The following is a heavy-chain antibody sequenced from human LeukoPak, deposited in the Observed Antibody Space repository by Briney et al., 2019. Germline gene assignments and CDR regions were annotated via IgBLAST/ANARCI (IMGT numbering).Heavy chain of an antibody. CDR2: INSNSGDT. CDR1: GYSFSDYS. J-gene: IGHJ4*02. V-gene: IGHV1-2*06. CDR3: ARGGSGSGYLYYFDY. D-gene: IGHD3-10*01. Sequence: ASVKVSCKASGYSFSDYSMHWVRQAPGQGLEWMGRINSNSGDTMYAQNFQGRVTMTRDTSINTPYMELSGLTSDDTAVYYCARGGSGSGYLYYFDYWGQGTLVSVSS.